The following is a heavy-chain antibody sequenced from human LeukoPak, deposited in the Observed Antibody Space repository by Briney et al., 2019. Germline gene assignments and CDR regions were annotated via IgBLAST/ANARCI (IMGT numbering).Heavy chain of an antibody. Sequence: PSETLSLTCTVSGGSISSGGYYWSWIRQHPGKGLEWIGYIYYSGSTYYNPSLKSRVTISVDTSKNQFSLKLSSVTAADTAVYYCARVVVVAAPVAEYFQHWGQGTLVTVSS. CDR3: ARVVVVAAPVAEYFQH. CDR1: GGSISSGGYY. J-gene: IGHJ1*01. D-gene: IGHD2-15*01. CDR2: IYYSGST. V-gene: IGHV4-31*03.